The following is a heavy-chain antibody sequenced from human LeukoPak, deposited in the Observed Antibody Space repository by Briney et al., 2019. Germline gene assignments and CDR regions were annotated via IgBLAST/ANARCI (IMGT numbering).Heavy chain of an antibody. J-gene: IGHJ3*02. V-gene: IGHV4-39*07. D-gene: IGHD2-2*01. CDR2: IYYSGST. CDR3: ASAYHGAFDI. Sequence: PSETLSLTCTVSGGSISSSNNCWGWIRQPPGKGLEWIGSIYYSGSTYYNPSLKSRVTISLDTSKNQFSLKLNSVTAADTAVYYCASAYHGAFDIWGQGTMVTVSS. CDR1: GGSISSSNNC.